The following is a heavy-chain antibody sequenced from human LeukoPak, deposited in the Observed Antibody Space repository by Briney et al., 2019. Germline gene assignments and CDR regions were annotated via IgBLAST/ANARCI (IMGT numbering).Heavy chain of an antibody. CDR3: APTLGRFGELFRDY. Sequence: GGTLRLSCAASGFTFSSYGVSWVRQAPGKGLEWVSAISGSGGSTYYADSVKGRFTISRDNSKNTLCLQMNSLRAEDTAVYYCAPTLGRFGELFRDYWGQGTLVTVSS. V-gene: IGHV3-23*01. D-gene: IGHD3-10*01. J-gene: IGHJ4*02. CDR1: GFTFSSYG. CDR2: ISGSGGST.